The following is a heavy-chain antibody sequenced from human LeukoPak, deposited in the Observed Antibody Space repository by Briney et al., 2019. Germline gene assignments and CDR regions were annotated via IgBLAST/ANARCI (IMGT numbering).Heavy chain of an antibody. D-gene: IGHD4-17*01. CDR2: IKSKTDGGTT. J-gene: IGHJ5*02. CDR3: TPSGDYGDYKSWDWLDP. CDR1: GFTFSNAW. Sequence: GGSLRLSCAASGFTFSNAWMNWVRQAPGKGLEWVGRIKSKTDGGTTDYAAPVKGRFTISRDDSKNTLYLQMNSLKTEDTAVYYCTPSGDYGDYKSWDWLDPWGQGTLVTVSS. V-gene: IGHV3-15*07.